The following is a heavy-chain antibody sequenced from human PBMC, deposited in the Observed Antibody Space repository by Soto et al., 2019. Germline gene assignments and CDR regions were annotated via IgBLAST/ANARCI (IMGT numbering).Heavy chain of an antibody. J-gene: IGHJ6*02. CDR1: GGSISSSSYY. V-gene: IGHV4-39*01. Sequence: SETLSLTCTVSGGSISSSSYYWGWIRQPPGKGLEWIGSIYYSGSTYYNPSLKSRVTISVDTSKNQFSLKLSSVTAADTAVYYCARHGVVLVPAATLPPTYGMDVWGQGTTVTVSS. D-gene: IGHD2-2*01. CDR2: IYYSGST. CDR3: ARHGVVLVPAATLPPTYGMDV.